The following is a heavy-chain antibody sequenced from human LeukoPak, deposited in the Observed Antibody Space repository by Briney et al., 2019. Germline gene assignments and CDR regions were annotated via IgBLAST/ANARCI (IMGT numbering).Heavy chain of an antibody. Sequence: SETLSLTCTVYGGSISSYYWNWIRQPPGKGLEWIGYIYYSGSTNYNPSLKSRLTISIDTSKNQFSLKLNSMTAADTAVYYCVRNIYTSSYYFDYWGQGTLVTVSS. CDR1: GGSISSYY. CDR3: VRNIYTSSYYFDY. J-gene: IGHJ4*02. CDR2: IYYSGST. D-gene: IGHD6-6*01. V-gene: IGHV4-59*01.